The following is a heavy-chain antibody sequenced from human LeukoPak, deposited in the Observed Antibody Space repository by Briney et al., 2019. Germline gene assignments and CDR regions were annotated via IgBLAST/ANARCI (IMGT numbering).Heavy chain of an antibody. D-gene: IGHD3-10*01. V-gene: IGHV1-2*02. CDR2: INPNSGGT. CDR1: GYTSTGYY. CDR3: ARVYYGSGSQYYYYGMDV. J-gene: IGHJ6*02. Sequence: ASVKVSCKASGYTSTGYYMHWVRQAPGQGLEWMGWINPNSGGTNYAQKFQGRVTMTRDTSISTAYMELSSLRSEDTAVYYCARVYYGSGSQYYYYGMDVWGQGTTVTVSS.